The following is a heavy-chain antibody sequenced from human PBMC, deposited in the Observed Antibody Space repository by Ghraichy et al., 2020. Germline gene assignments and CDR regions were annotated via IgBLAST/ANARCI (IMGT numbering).Heavy chain of an antibody. CDR3: ARDYYGGNIDY. CDR1: GFTFNSYW. CDR2: INSDGSST. Sequence: GGSLRLSCAVSGFTFNSYWMHWVRQAPGKGLVWVSRINSDGSSTRYADSVKGRFTISRDNAKNTLYLQMNSLRAEDTAVYYCARDYYGGNIDYWGQGTLATVSS. V-gene: IGHV3-74*01. J-gene: IGHJ4*02. D-gene: IGHD4-23*01.